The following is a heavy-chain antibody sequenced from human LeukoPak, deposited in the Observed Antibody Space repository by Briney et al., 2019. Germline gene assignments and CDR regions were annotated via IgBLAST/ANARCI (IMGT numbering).Heavy chain of an antibody. D-gene: IGHD6-13*01. CDR2: IYPGDSDT. V-gene: IGHV5-51*01. Sequence: GESLKISCKGSGYSFTSYWICCGRQMPGKGLEWMGIIYPGDSDTRYSPSFQGQVTISADKSISTAYLQWSSLRASDTAIYYCARGDSSTWYEYWGQGTLVTVSS. J-gene: IGHJ4*02. CDR3: ARGDSSTWYEY. CDR1: GYSFTSYW.